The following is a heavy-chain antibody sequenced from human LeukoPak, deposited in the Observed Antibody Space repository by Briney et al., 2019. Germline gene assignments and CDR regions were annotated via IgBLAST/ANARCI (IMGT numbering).Heavy chain of an antibody. Sequence: GASVKVSCKASGYTFTSYYMHWVRQAPGQGLEWMGIINPSGGSTSYAQKFQGRVTMTRDTSTSTVYMELSSLRSEDTAVYYCARDVVVVAAATPDFDYWGQGTLVTVSS. D-gene: IGHD2-15*01. J-gene: IGHJ4*02. CDR1: GYTFTSYY. CDR2: INPSGGST. V-gene: IGHV1-46*01. CDR3: ARDVVVVAAATPDFDY.